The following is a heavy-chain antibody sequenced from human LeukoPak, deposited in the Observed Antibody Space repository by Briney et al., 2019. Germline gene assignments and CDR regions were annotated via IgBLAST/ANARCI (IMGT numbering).Heavy chain of an antibody. CDR2: IIPILGIA. J-gene: IGHJ4*02. CDR3: ATTDKKYSSGLASDY. V-gene: IGHV1-69*04. D-gene: IGHD6-19*01. CDR1: GGTFSSYA. Sequence: SVKVSCKASGGTFSSYAISWVRQAPGQGLEWMGRIIPILGIANYAQKFQGRVTITADKSTSTAYMELSSLRSEDTAVYYCATTDKKYSSGLASDYWGQGTLVTVSS.